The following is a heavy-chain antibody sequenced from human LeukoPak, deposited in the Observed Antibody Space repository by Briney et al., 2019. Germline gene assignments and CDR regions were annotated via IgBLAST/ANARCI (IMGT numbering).Heavy chain of an antibody. J-gene: IGHJ5*02. V-gene: IGHV4-59*12. CDR3: ARGRQSPRYCSSTSCYAWWFDP. Sequence: SSETLSLTCTVSGGSISSYYWSWIRQPPGKGLEWIGYIYYSGSTNYNPSLKSRVTISVDTSKNQFSLKLSSVTAADTAVYYCARGRQSPRYCSSTSCYAWWFDPWGQGTLVTVSS. D-gene: IGHD2-2*01. CDR2: IYYSGST. CDR1: GGSISSYY.